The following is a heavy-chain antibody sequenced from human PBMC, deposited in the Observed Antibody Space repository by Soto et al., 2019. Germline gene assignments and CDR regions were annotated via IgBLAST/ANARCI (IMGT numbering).Heavy chain of an antibody. CDR1: NDSINSYY. Sequence: SETLSLTCTVSNDSINSYYWSWIRQPPGKGLEWIGYSYFSGGTDYNPSLKGRVTISVDRSRNQFSLKLTSVTAADTAVYYCVRELSRGWFDPWGRGTLVTVSS. D-gene: IGHD3-16*01. J-gene: IGHJ5*02. CDR2: SYFSGGT. CDR3: VRELSRGWFDP. V-gene: IGHV4-59*01.